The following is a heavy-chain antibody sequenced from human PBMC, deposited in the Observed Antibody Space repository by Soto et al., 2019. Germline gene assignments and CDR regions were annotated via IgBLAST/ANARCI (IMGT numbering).Heavy chain of an antibody. CDR2: IYYSGST. CDR3: ARAQYDFWSGYYNAGSNWFDP. J-gene: IGHJ5*02. Sequence: SETLSLTCTVSGGSISSYYWSWIRQPPGKGLEWIGYIYYSGSTNYNPSLKSRVTISVDTSKNQFSLKLSSVTAADTAVYYCARAQYDFWSGYYNAGSNWFDPWGQGTLVTVSS. CDR1: GGSISSYY. V-gene: IGHV4-59*01. D-gene: IGHD3-3*01.